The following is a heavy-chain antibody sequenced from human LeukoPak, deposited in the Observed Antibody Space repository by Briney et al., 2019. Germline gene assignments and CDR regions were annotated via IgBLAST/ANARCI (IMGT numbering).Heavy chain of an antibody. J-gene: IGHJ4*02. D-gene: IGHD1-20*01. CDR1: GGSISSGGYY. V-gene: IGHV4-31*03. CDR2: IYYSGST. Sequence: SETLSLTCTISGGSISSGGYYWSWIRQHPGKGLEWIGYIYYSGSTWYNPSLKSRVTISVDTSKNEFSLKLTSVTAADTAVYYCARQYRYNWNYFCQFDYWGQGILVTVSS. CDR3: ARQYRYNWNYFCQFDY.